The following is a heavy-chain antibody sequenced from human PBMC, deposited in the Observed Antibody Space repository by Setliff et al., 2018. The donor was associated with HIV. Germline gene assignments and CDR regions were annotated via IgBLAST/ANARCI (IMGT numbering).Heavy chain of an antibody. J-gene: IGHJ4*02. CDR3: ARQVPIPGVAVTPIDF. Sequence: SETLSLTCTVSGGSIRGYYWSWLRQPPGKGLEWIGYVFYTGSTTYSPPLKSRLTISVDTSQHQFSLKLTSVTAADTAVYYCARQVPIPGVAVTPIDFWGQGILVTVSS. V-gene: IGHV4-59*08. D-gene: IGHD3-22*01. CDR1: GGSIRGYY. CDR2: VFYTGST.